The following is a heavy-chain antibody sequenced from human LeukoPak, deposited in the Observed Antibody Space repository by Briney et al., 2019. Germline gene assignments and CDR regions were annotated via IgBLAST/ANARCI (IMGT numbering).Heavy chain of an antibody. V-gene: IGHV4-38-2*01. CDR3: ARAGPYYYGSGSDNYFDP. CDR1: GYSLSSGYY. J-gene: IGHJ5*02. D-gene: IGHD3-10*01. CDR2: IYHTGNT. Sequence: PSETLSLTCAVSGYSLSSGYYWGWIRQPPGEGLEWIGSIYHTGNTYYNPSLKSRVTISVDTSKDQFSLRLISVTAEDTAVYYCARAGPYYYGSGSDNYFDPWGQGTLVTVSS.